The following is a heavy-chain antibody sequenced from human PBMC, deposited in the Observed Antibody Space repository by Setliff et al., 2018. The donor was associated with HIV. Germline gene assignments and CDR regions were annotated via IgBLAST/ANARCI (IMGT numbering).Heavy chain of an antibody. J-gene: IGHJ5*02. CDR3: ARRIDNSGSFPDKNWFDT. CDR2: IFSSGST. CDR1: GGSISSYC. V-gene: IGHV4-4*09. D-gene: IGHD3-10*01. Sequence: PSETLSLTCTVSGGSISSYCWNWIRQSPGRRLEWIGFIFSSGSTKYNPSLQSRVTMSIDTSKNQFSLKLTSVTAADTAVYYCARRIDNSGSFPDKNWFDTWGQGSLVTVSS.